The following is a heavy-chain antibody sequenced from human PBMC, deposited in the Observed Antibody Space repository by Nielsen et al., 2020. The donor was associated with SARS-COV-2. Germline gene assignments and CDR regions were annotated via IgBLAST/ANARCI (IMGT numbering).Heavy chain of an antibody. CDR2: IIPIFGTA. D-gene: IGHD5-18*01. V-gene: IGHV1-69*13. CDR1: GGTFSSYA. J-gene: IGHJ6*03. CDR3: ARDGVDTAMVSRFSWNNYYYYYMDV. Sequence: SVKVSCKASGGTFSSYAISWVRQAPGQGLEWMGGIIPIFGTANYAQKFQGRVTITADESTSTAYMELSSLRSEDTAVYYCARDGVDTAMVSRFSWNNYYYYYMDVWGKGTTVTVSS.